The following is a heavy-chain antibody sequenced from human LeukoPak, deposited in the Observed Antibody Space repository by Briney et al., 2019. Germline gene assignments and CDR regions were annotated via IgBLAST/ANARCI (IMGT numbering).Heavy chain of an antibody. CDR1: GDSISSYNYF. CDR3: ARASSGYYWDFDY. V-gene: IGHV4-39*01. Sequence: SETLSLICTVSGDSISSYNYFWGWIRQPPGKGLEWVGSIYYRGNTYYNPSLKSRVTLSADTSKNQFSLKVTSVTAADTAVYYCARASSGYYWDFDYWGQGALVTVSS. J-gene: IGHJ4*02. CDR2: IYYRGNT. D-gene: IGHD3-22*01.